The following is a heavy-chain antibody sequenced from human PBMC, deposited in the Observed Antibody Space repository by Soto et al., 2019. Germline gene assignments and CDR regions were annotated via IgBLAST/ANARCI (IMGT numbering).Heavy chain of an antibody. CDR2: ISYDGSD. CDR3: ARRWNYYLDC. CDR1: GFHFREFG. J-gene: IGHJ4*02. V-gene: IGHV3-33*05. D-gene: IGHD1-1*01. Sequence: QLVESGGGVGQPGRSLRLSCVASGFHFREFGMHWVRQAPGKGLEWVALISYDGSDYADSVKGRFTISRDDSRDTLLLHMDNLRPDDTGVYYCARRWNYYLDCWGQGTLVAVS.